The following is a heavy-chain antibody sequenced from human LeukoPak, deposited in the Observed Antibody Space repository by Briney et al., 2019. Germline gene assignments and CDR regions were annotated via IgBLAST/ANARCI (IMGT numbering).Heavy chain of an antibody. CDR1: GFTFSDYY. V-gene: IGHV3-11*04. J-gene: IGHJ3*02. Sequence: GGSLRLSCAASGFTFSDYYMSWIRQAPGKGLEWVSYISSNGAYIYYADSLRGRLTISRDNAKNSLYLQVDSLGADDTAVYYCAREGGFHYDSSGDAFDIWGQGTMVTVSS. D-gene: IGHD3-22*01. CDR2: ISSNGAYI. CDR3: AREGGFHYDSSGDAFDI.